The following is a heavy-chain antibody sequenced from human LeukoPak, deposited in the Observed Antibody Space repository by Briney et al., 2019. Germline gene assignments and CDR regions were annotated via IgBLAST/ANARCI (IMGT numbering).Heavy chain of an antibody. CDR2: INPNSGGT. J-gene: IGHJ3*02. D-gene: IGHD3-22*01. CDR1: GGTFSSYA. CDR3: ASRSSGYYSGDAFDI. V-gene: IGHV1-2*06. Sequence: ASVKVSCKASGGTFSSYAISWVRQAPGQGLEWMGRINPNSGGTNYAQKFQGRVTMTRDTSISTAYMELSRLRSDDTAVYYCASRSSGYYSGDAFDIWGQGTMVTVSS.